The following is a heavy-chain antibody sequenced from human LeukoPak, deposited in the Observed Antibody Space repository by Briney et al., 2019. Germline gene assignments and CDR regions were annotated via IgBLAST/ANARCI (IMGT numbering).Heavy chain of an antibody. CDR3: ARELDIVATIGSWFDP. Sequence: ASVKVSCKASGYTFSSYGISWVRQAPGQGLEWMGWISAYNGNTNYAQKLQGRVTMTTDTSTSTAYMELSSLRSEDTAVYYCARELDIVATIGSWFDPWGQGTLVTVSS. J-gene: IGHJ5*02. V-gene: IGHV1-18*01. D-gene: IGHD5-12*01. CDR2: ISAYNGNT. CDR1: GYTFSSYG.